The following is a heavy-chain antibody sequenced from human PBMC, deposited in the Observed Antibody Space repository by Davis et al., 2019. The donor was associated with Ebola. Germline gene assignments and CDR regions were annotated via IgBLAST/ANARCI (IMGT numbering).Heavy chain of an antibody. CDR1: DESLSGDY. V-gene: IGHV4-34*01. Sequence: PSETLSLTCAVYDESLSGDYWSWIRQAPGKGLEWIGEINHSGSTNYNPSLKSRVTISVDTSKNQFSLKLSSVTAADTAVYYWARGRGWGCFDYWGQGTLVTGSS. CDR3: ARGRGWGCFDY. D-gene: IGHD2-21*01. CDR2: INHSGST. J-gene: IGHJ4*02.